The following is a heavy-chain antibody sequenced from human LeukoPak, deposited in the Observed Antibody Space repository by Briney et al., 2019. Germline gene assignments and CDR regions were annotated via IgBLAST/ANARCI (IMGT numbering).Heavy chain of an antibody. V-gene: IGHV3-23*01. CDR1: GFTFSSYA. D-gene: IGHD3-22*01. CDR2: ISGSGGST. J-gene: IGHJ4*02. Sequence: GGSLRLSCAASGFTFSSYAMSWVRQAPGKGLEWVSAISGSGGSTYYADSVKGRFTISRDNSKNTLYLQMNSLRAEDTAVYYCARAVVVITALFDYWGQGTLVTVSS. CDR3: ARAVVVITALFDY.